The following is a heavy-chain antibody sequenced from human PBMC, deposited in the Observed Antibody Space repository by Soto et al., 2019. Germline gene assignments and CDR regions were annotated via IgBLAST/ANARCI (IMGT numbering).Heavy chain of an antibody. J-gene: IGHJ3*02. CDR1: GFTFSSYS. CDR3: ARDHSPYSWNYLNAFDI. V-gene: IGHV3-21*01. CDR2: ISSSSSYI. Sequence: EVQLVESGGGLVKPGGSLRLSCAASGFTFSSYSMNWVRQAPGKGLEWVSSISSSSSYIYYADSVKGRFTISRDNGKNSLYLQMNSLRAEDTAVYYSARDHSPYSWNYLNAFDIWGQGTMVTVSS. D-gene: IGHD1-7*01.